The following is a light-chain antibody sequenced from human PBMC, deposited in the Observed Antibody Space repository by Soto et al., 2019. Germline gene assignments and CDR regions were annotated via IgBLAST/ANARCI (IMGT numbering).Light chain of an antibody. CDR1: SSDVGGYNY. V-gene: IGLV2-14*03. Sequence: QSALTQPASVSWSPGQSITISCTGTSSDVGGYNYVSWYQHHPGKATKLLIYDVSNRPSGISNRFSGSKSDNTASLTISGLQLEDEADYYCSSYTTSNTRQIVFGTGTKVTVL. CDR2: DVS. J-gene: IGLJ1*01. CDR3: SSYTTSNTRQIV.